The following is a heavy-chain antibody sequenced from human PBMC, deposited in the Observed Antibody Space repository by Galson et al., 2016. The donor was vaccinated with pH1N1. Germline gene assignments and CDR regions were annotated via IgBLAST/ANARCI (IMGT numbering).Heavy chain of an antibody. Sequence: SLRLSCAASGFIFRAYGMHWVRQAPGKGLEWVAVTWFDGSNEKYADSVRGRFTISRDNSKNTLYLQTNSLRAEDTAVYYCARWGKYNGVGWYELDYWGQGTLVTVSS. V-gene: IGHV3-33*01. CDR3: ARWGKYNGVGWYELDY. CDR2: TWFDGSNE. D-gene: IGHD6-19*01. CDR1: GFIFRAYG. J-gene: IGHJ4*02.